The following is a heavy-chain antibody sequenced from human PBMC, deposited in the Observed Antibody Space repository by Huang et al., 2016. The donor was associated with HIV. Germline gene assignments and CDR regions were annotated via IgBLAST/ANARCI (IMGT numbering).Heavy chain of an antibody. CDR1: GGSMSSYY. D-gene: IGHD6-6*01. CDR3: ASASIAARRWFDS. V-gene: IGHV4-59*01. Sequence: QVQLQESGPGLVKPSETLSLTCTVSGGSMSSYYWSWIRQPPGKGLEWIGYIYYSGSTNYNPSLKSRVTISLDTSKNQFSLRLSSVTAADTAVYYCASASIAARRWFDSWGQGSLVTVSS. CDR2: IYYSGST. J-gene: IGHJ5*01.